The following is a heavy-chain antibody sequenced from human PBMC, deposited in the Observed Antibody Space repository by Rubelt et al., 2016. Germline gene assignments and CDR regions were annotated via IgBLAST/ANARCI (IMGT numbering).Heavy chain of an antibody. D-gene: IGHD5-18*01. Sequence: PLGGSLRLSCEASGFTFSSYAMGWVRQAPGKGLHWVSVISASDGTTYYEASVEGRFTISRDNSKSTLYLQMNSLRADDTAVYYCAQAFGYTYGALYFDNWGQGTLVSVSS. J-gene: IGHJ4*02. CDR1: GFTFSSYA. V-gene: IGHV3-23*01. CDR3: AQAFGYTYGALYFDN. CDR2: ISASDGTT.